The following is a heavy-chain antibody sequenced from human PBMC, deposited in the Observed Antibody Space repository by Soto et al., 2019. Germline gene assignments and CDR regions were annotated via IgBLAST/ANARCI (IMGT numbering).Heavy chain of an antibody. J-gene: IGHJ4*02. CDR1: GGTFSSYA. D-gene: IGHD5-18*01. CDR2: IIPIFGTA. CDR3: ARLGGLDTAMVPNRYFDY. V-gene: IGHV1-69*06. Sequence: SSVNVSYKASGGTFSSYAISWVRQAPGQGLEGMGGIIPIFGTATYAQKFQSRVTITADKSTSTAYMELSSLRPEDTAVYDCARLGGLDTAMVPNRYFDYWGQGTLVTVSS.